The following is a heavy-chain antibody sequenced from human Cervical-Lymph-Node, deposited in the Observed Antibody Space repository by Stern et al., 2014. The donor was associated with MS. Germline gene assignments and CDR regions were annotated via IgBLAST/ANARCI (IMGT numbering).Heavy chain of an antibody. CDR3: ARKPPRDAFDI. CDR2: IIPLFGTA. V-gene: IGHV1-69*01. J-gene: IGHJ3*02. Sequence: VQLVESGAEVKKPGSSVKVSCKASGGTFSAYGVYWVRQAPGQGPEWMGGIIPLFGTANSAQKFQGRVTITADESTSTAFMELSNLTSEDTAIYYCARKPPRDAFDIWGQGTMVTVSS. CDR1: GGTFSAYG.